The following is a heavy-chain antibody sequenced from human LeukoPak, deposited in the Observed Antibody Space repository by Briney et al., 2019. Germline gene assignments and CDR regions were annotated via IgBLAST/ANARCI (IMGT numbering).Heavy chain of an antibody. CDR1: GYIFTHYW. J-gene: IGHJ4*02. Sequence: GESLKISCQVSGYIFTHYWIGWVRQMPGNGLESMGIIYPADSDTTYSPSFQGQVTISVDKSISTVYLQWSSLKASDTAMYYCARLPGYCTGGSCYFDYWGQGTLVTVSS. D-gene: IGHD2-15*01. CDR2: IYPADSDT. V-gene: IGHV5-51*01. CDR3: ARLPGYCTGGSCYFDY.